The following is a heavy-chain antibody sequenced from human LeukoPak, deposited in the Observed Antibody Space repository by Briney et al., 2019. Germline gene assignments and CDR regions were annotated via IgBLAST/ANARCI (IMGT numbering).Heavy chain of an antibody. D-gene: IGHD3-16*02. CDR1: GWSFSGYY. J-gene: IGHJ3*02. Sequence: SETLSLTCAVYGWSFSGYYWSWIRQPPGKGLEWIGEINHSGSTNYNPSLKSRVTISVDTSKNQFSLKLSSVTAADTAVYYCARAQGYYDYVWGSYRPIPDAFDIWGQGTMVTVSS. CDR3: ARAQGYYDYVWGSYRPIPDAFDI. V-gene: IGHV4-34*01. CDR2: INHSGST.